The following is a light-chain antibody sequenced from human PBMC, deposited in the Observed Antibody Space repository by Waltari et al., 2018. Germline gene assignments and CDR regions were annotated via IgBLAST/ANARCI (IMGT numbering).Light chain of an antibody. CDR1: SSDIGAYKY. V-gene: IGLV2-8*01. CDR3: SSYTGSNKLI. Sequence: QSTLTQPPSASGSPGQTVIISCTGTSSDIGAYKYVSWYQQIPGRAPALIIYEVDRRPPGVPDRFPGSKSGNTASLTVSGLQTEDEGDYSCSSYTGSNKLIFGGVTKLTVL. J-gene: IGLJ2*01. CDR2: EVD.